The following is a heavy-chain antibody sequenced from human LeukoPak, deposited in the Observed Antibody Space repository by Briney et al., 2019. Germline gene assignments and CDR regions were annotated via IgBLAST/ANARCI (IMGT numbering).Heavy chain of an antibody. CDR3: ASSSWTIAADY. J-gene: IGHJ4*02. CDR2: IYHSGST. Sequence: PSETLSLTCTVSGYSISSGYYWGWIRQPPGKGLEWIGSIYHSGSTYYNPSLKSRVTISVDTSKNQFSLKLSSVTAADTAVYYCASSSWTIAADYWGQGTLVTVSS. CDR1: GYSISSGYY. V-gene: IGHV4-38-2*02. D-gene: IGHD6-13*01.